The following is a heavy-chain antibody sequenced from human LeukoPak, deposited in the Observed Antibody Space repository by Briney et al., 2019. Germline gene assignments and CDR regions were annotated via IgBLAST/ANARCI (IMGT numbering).Heavy chain of an antibody. J-gene: IGHJ4*02. V-gene: IGHV3-21*01. Sequence: GGSLRLSCAASGFSFSAYTMNWVRQAPGKGLEWVSSISATSLYIYYADSAEGRFTVSRDNARSSLFLQLNNLRAEDTAVYYCARAHTPITVFGVAPYSAYSSQGTLVTVSS. CDR1: GFSFSAYT. CDR2: ISATSLYI. CDR3: ARAHTPITVFGVAPYSAY. D-gene: IGHD3-3*01.